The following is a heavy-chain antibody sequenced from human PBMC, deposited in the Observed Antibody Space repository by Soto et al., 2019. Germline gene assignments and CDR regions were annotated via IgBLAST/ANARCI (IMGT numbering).Heavy chain of an antibody. CDR1: GGSISSGDYY. CDR3: ARWLGYGPPFDY. CDR2: IYYSGST. Sequence: QVQLQESGPGLVKPSQTLSLTCTVSGGSISSGDYYWSWIRQPPGKGLEWIGYIYYSGSTYYNPSLKSRVTISVDASKTQFSLKLSSVTAADKAVYYCARWLGYGPPFDYWGQGTLVTVSS. J-gene: IGHJ4*02. D-gene: IGHD5-12*01. V-gene: IGHV4-30-4*01.